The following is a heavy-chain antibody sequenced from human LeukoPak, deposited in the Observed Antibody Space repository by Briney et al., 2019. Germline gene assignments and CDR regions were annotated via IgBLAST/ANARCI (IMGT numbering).Heavy chain of an antibody. V-gene: IGHV5-51*01. CDR1: GYRFTSYW. D-gene: IGHD5-12*01. CDR2: IYPGDSDT. Sequence: GESLKISFKGSGYRFTSYWIGWVRPMPRKGLEWMGIIYPGDSDTRYSPSFQGQVTISADKSISTAYLQWSSLKASDTAMYYCARHVATTFDYWGQGTLVTVSS. CDR3: ARHVATTFDY. J-gene: IGHJ4*02.